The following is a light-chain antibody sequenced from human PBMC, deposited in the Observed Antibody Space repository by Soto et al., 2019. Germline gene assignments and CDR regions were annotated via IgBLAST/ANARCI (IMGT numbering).Light chain of an antibody. Sequence: QSVLTQPPSASGTPGQRVTISCSGSSSNIGSNTVNWYQQLPGTAPKLLIYSNNQRPSGVPDRFSGSKSGTSASLAISGLQSEDEADYYCEEWDDILNGDNYVFGTGTKVTVL. J-gene: IGLJ1*01. CDR2: SNN. CDR1: SSNIGSNT. V-gene: IGLV1-44*01. CDR3: EEWDDILNGDNYV.